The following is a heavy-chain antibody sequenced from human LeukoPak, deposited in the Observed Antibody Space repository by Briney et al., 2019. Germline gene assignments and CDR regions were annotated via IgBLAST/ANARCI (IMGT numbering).Heavy chain of an antibody. J-gene: IGHJ4*02. V-gene: IGHV3-23*01. D-gene: IGHD1-26*01. CDR1: GFTFTNYA. CDR3: AKETSSGNFVTIDC. Sequence: GGSLRLSCAASGFTFTNYAMSWVRQVPGKGLEWVSAITGDGGGTNHADSVKGRFTISRDNSRNTLYLQMNSLRAEDTAVYYCAKETSSGNFVTIDCWGQGTLVTVSS. CDR2: ITGDGGGT.